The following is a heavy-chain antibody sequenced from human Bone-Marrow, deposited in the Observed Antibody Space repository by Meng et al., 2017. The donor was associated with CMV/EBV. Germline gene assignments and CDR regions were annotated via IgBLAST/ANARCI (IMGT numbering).Heavy chain of an antibody. CDR1: GGSISSSNW. D-gene: IGHD6-19*01. Sequence: SETLSLTCAVSGGSISSSNWWSWVRQPPGKGLEWIGENYHSGSTNYNPSLRSRVTISVDKSKNQFSLKLRSVTAADTDVSYWARAHAVARYYHWGQGTLVTVSS. J-gene: IGHJ5*02. CDR3: ARAHAVARYYH. CDR2: NYHSGST. V-gene: IGHV4-4*02.